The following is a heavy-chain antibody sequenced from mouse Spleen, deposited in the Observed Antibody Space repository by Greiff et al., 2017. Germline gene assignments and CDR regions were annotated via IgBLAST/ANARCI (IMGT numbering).Heavy chain of an antibody. V-gene: IGHV5-9-1*01. CDR3: ARPTYAMDY. Sequence: EVKLQESGGGLVKPGGSLKLSCAASGFTFSSYAMSWVRQTPEKRLEWVATISSGGSYTYYPDSVKGRFTISRDNAKNTLYLQMSSLRSEDTAMYYCARPTYAMDYWGQGTSVTVSS. J-gene: IGHJ4*01. CDR2: ISSGGSYT. D-gene: IGHD2-10*01. CDR1: GFTFSSYA.